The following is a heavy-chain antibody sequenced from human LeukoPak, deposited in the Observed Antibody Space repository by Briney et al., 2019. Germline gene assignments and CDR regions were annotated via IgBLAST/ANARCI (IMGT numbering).Heavy chain of an antibody. Sequence: SVKVSCKASGYTFTSYGISWARQAPGQGLEWMGGIIPIFGTANYAQKFQGRVTITADESTSTAYMELSSLRSEDTAVYYCARGGVVPEYYFDYWGQGTLVTVSS. CDR1: GYTFTSYG. CDR2: IIPIFGTA. V-gene: IGHV1-69*13. CDR3: ARGGVVPEYYFDY. J-gene: IGHJ4*02. D-gene: IGHD2-2*01.